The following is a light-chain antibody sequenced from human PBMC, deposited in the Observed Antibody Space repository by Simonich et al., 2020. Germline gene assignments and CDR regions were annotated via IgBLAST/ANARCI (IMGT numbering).Light chain of an antibody. V-gene: IGKV1-NL1*01. J-gene: IGKJ1*01. CDR2: AAS. CDR3: QQYNRYSRT. Sequence: DIQMTQSPSSLSASVGDRVTLTCRASQGISNSLAWYQQKPGKAPKLLLYAASRLESGVPSRFSGSGSGTEYTLTIISLQPEDFATYYCQQYNRYSRTFGQGTKVEIK. CDR1: QGISNS.